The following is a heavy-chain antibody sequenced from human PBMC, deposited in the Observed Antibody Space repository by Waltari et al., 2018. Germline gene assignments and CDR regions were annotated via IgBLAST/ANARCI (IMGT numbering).Heavy chain of an antibody. V-gene: IGHV1-18*01. CDR2: ISADNGNT. J-gene: IGHJ4*02. Sequence: QVQLVQSGAEVRKPGASVKVSCKASGYTFSNFGISWVRQAPGQGLEWMGWISADNGNTKYAQKLKVRVTMTTDTSTSTAYMELRSLRSDDTAMYYCARDTSFIASPGTPHYWGQGTLVTVSS. CDR1: GYTFSNFG. D-gene: IGHD6-13*01. CDR3: ARDTSFIASPGTPHY.